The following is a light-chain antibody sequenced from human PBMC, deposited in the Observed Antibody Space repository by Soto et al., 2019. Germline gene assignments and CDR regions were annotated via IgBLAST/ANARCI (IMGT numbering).Light chain of an antibody. CDR2: ENN. Sequence: NFMLTQPHSVSQSPGKTVTISCTRSSGSIASNYVQWYQQRLGSSPTTVIYENNQRPSGVPDRFSGSIDSSSNSASLTISGLKTEDEADYYCQSYDGTNWVFGGGTKLTVL. V-gene: IGLV6-57*01. J-gene: IGLJ3*02. CDR1: SGSIASNY. CDR3: QSYDGTNWV.